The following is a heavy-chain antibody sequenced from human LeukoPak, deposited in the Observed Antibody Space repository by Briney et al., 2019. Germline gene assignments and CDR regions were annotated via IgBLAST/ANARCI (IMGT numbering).Heavy chain of an antibody. CDR3: TTGGSYYSPTFDY. CDR2: IKSKTDGGTT. D-gene: IGHD1-26*01. V-gene: IGHV3-15*01. CDR1: GFTFSNAW. J-gene: IGHJ4*02. Sequence: PGGSLRLSCAASGFTFSNAWMSWVRQAPGKGLEWVGRIKSKTDGGTTDYAAPVKGRFTISRDDSKNTLYLQMNSLKTEDTAVYYCTTGGSYYSPTFDYWGQGTLVTVSS.